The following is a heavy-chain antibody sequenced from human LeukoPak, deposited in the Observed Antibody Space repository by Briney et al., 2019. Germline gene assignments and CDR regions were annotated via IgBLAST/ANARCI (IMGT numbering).Heavy chain of an antibody. V-gene: IGHV1-69*01. Sequence: SVKVSCKASGGTFSSYAISWVRQAPGQGLEWMGGIIPIFGTANYAQKFQGRVTITADESTSAAYMELSSLRSEDTAVYYCARDEGTTGTKEPHFFDYWGQGTLVTVSS. CDR3: ARDEGTTGTKEPHFFDY. CDR1: GGTFSSYA. J-gene: IGHJ4*02. CDR2: IIPIFGTA. D-gene: IGHD1-1*01.